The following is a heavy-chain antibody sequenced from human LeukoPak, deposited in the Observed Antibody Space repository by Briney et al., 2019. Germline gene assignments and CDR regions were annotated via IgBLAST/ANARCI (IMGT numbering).Heavy chain of an antibody. J-gene: IGHJ4*02. CDR3: AREEITMVRGLILYYFDY. V-gene: IGHV4-39*07. Sequence: PSETLSLTCTVSGGSISSRSYYWGWIRQPPGKGLEWVGNIYYSGTTYYNPSLKSRVTISVDTSKNQFSLKLNSVTAADTAVFYCAREEITMVRGLILYYFDYWAREPWSPSPQ. CDR1: GGSISSRSYY. CDR2: IYYSGTT. D-gene: IGHD3-10*01.